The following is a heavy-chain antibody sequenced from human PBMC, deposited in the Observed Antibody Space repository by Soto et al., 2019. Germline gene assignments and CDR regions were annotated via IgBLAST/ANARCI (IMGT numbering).Heavy chain of an antibody. Sequence: QVQLVQSGAEMKKPGASVKVSCKASGYTFTSYGISWVRQAPGQGLEWMGWISAYNGNTNYAQMLQVRVTMTTDTSTSTAYMELRTLTSDETAVYYCARDLAAGWVDYWGQGTLVTVSS. CDR2: ISAYNGNT. V-gene: IGHV1-18*01. J-gene: IGHJ4*02. CDR3: ARDLAAGWVDY. D-gene: IGHD6-19*01. CDR1: GYTFTSYG.